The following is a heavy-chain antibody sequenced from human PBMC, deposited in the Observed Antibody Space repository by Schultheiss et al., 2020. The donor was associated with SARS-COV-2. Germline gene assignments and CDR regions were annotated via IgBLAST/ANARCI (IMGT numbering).Heavy chain of an antibody. CDR1: GFTFDDYA. J-gene: IGHJ4*02. CDR3: ARVGISDY. CDR2: ISWNSGSI. V-gene: IGHV3-9*01. D-gene: IGHD2-15*01. Sequence: GGSLRLSCAASGFTFDDYAMHWVRQAPGKGLEWVSGISWNSGSIGYADSVKGRFTISRDNAKNSLYLQMNSLRDEDTAVYYCARVGISDYWGQGTLVTVSS.